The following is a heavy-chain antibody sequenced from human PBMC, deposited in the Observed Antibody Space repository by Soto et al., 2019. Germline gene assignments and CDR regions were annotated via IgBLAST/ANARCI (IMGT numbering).Heavy chain of an antibody. D-gene: IGHD6-13*01. CDR1: GYTLTELS. CDR2: FDPEDGET. J-gene: IGHJ4*02. CDR3: ATTRSSSWYGHSSDY. Sequence: GASVKVSCKVSGYTLTELSMHWVRQAPGKGLEWMGGFDPEDGETIYAQKFQGRVTMTEDTSTDTAYMELSSLRSEDTAVYYCATTRSSSWYGHSSDYWDQGTLVTVSS. V-gene: IGHV1-24*01.